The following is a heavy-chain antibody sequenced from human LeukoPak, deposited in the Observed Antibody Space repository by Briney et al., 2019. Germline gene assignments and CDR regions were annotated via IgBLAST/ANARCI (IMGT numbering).Heavy chain of an antibody. D-gene: IGHD1/OR15-1a*01. CDR2: INAGNGNI. CDR1: GYIFTNYG. CDR3: ARDGVGRYGTTLLDY. V-gene: IGHV1-3*01. Sequence: ASVKVSCKASGYIFTNYGIHWVRQAPGQRLECMGWINAGNGNIKYSQNFQGRVTFTGDTSASTVYMEFNSLRSEDTAVYYCARDGVGRYGTTLLDYWGQGTLVTVSS. J-gene: IGHJ4*02.